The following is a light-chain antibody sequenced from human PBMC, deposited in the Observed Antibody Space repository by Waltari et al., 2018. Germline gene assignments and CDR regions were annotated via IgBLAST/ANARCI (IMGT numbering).Light chain of an antibody. Sequence: EIELTQSPATLSLSPGERATLSCRASQSVSNSLAWYQQKPGQAPRPLIHDASNRATGTPARFSGSGSGTDFTLTIGSLEPEDFAVYYCQQHGKWPLSFGGGTKVEI. CDR3: QQHGKWPLS. J-gene: IGKJ4*01. CDR2: DAS. V-gene: IGKV3-11*01. CDR1: QSVSNS.